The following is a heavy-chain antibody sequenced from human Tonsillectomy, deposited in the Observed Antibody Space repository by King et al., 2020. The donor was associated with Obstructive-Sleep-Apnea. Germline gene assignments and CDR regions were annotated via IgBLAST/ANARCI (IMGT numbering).Heavy chain of an antibody. CDR2: ISYDGSYK. D-gene: IGHD2-2*01. CDR3: AKDETPYCRSTSCYNNYSGMDV. J-gene: IGHJ6*02. V-gene: IGHV3-30*18. CDR1: GVTFSAYG. Sequence: VQLVESGGGVVQPGRSLRLSCAASGVTFSAYGMHWVRQAPGKGLEWVAVISYDGSYKYYAHSVRGRFTISRDNSKKTLSLQMNSLRGEDTSVYYCAKDETPYCRSTSCYNNYSGMDVWGQGTTVTVSS.